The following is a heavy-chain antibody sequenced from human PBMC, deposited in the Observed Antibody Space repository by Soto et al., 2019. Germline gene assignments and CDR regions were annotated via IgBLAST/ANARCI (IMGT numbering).Heavy chain of an antibody. D-gene: IGHD3-22*01. J-gene: IGHJ4*01. CDR2: INHSGST. CDR3: ARLDSSGYYAFDY. V-gene: IGHV4-34*01. CDR1: GGSFSGYY. Sequence: QVQLQQWGAGLLKPSETLSLTCAVYGGSFSGYYWKWIRQPPGKGLEWIGEINHSGSTNYNPSLKSRVTISVDTSKNQFSLKLSSVTAADTAVYYCARLDSSGYYAFDYWRHGTLVTVSS.